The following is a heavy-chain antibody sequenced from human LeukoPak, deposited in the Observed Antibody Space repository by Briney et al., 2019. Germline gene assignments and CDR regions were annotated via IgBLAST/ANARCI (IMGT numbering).Heavy chain of an antibody. J-gene: IGHJ4*02. V-gene: IGHV1-8*01. CDR3: TRETSSRYFDY. CDR2: MNPNSGRT. Sequence: ASVKVSCKASGYTLTSYDINWVRQATGQGLEWMGWMNPNSGRTGYAQNFQGRITITRNTPISTAYMELSSLRSEDTAVYYCTRETSSRYFDYWGQGTLVTVSS. CDR1: GYTLTSYD.